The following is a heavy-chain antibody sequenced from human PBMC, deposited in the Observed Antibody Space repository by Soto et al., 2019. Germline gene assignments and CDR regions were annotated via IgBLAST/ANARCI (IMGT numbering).Heavy chain of an antibody. V-gene: IGHV4-31*03. CDR2: IYYSGST. D-gene: IGHD6-19*01. J-gene: IGHJ5*02. CDR3: AIAGHNSGGDMDNWFDP. Sequence: QVQLQESGPGLVKPSQTLSLTCTVSGGSISSGGYYWSWIRQHPGKGLEWIGYIYYSGSTYYNPSLKSRVTNSVDTSKNQFSLRLSSVTAADTAFYYWAIAGHNSGGDMDNWFDPWGQGTLVTVSS. CDR1: GGSISSGGYY.